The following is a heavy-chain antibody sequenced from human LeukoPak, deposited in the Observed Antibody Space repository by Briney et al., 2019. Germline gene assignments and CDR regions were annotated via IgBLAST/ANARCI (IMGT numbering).Heavy chain of an antibody. CDR3: ARIDYGGNSGNWFDP. D-gene: IGHD4-23*01. Sequence: GGSLRLSCAASGFTFSSYAIHWARQAPGKGLEWVAFISYDGSNKYYADSVKGRFTISRDNSKNTLYLQMNSLRAEDTAVYYCARIDYGGNSGNWFDPWGQGTLVTVSS. CDR1: GFTFSSYA. J-gene: IGHJ5*02. CDR2: ISYDGSNK. V-gene: IGHV3-30*04.